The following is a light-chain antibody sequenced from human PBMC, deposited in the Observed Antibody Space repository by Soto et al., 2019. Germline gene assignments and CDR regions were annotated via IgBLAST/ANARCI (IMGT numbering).Light chain of an antibody. CDR1: QSVSSN. V-gene: IGKV3-20*01. J-gene: IGKJ5*01. CDR2: GAS. Sequence: LSLSPGEIATLSGRASQSVSSNLAWYQHKPGQAPRLLIYGASTRATGIPDRFSGSGSGRDFTLTISGLEPEDFAVYYCQQYGSSPLISFGQGTRLEIK. CDR3: QQYGSSPLIS.